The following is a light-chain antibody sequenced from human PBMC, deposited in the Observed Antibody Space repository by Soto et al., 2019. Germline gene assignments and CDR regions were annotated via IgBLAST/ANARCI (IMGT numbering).Light chain of an antibody. Sequence: DIVMTQTPLFLPVTPGEPASISCRSSQSLLDSNDGNTYLDWYLQKPGQSPQLLIYTLSYPASGVPDRFSGSGSGTDFTLKISRVEAEDVGVYYCLQRTQSPYTFGQGTKL. CDR2: TLS. V-gene: IGKV2-40*01. CDR3: LQRTQSPYT. CDR1: QSLLDSNDGNTY. J-gene: IGKJ2*01.